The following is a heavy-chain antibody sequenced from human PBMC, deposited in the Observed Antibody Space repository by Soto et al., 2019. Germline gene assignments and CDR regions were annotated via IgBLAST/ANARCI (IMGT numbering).Heavy chain of an antibody. CDR2: IIPIFGTA. CDR3: AREGGARWPRRRHYYYYGMDV. Sequence: QVQLVQSGAEVKKPGSSVKVSCKASGGTFSSYAISWVRQAPGQGLEWMGGIIPIFGTANYAQKFQGRVTITADESTSTAYMELSSLRSEDTAVYYCAREGGARWPRRRHYYYYGMDVWGQGTTVTVSS. CDR1: GGTFSSYA. D-gene: IGHD6-6*01. V-gene: IGHV1-69*01. J-gene: IGHJ6*02.